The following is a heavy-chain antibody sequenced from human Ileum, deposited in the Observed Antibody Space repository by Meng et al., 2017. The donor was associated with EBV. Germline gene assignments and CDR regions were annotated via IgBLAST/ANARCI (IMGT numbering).Heavy chain of an antibody. CDR3: AREVSNTSSWGSFDY. D-gene: IGHD6-13*01. Sequence: QVQLQESGPGLVKPSGXLSLTCAASGVSISSSNWWRWVRQPPGKGLEWIGEIYHSGSTNYNPSLKSRVTISVDKSKNQFSLKLTSVTAAGTAVYFCAREVSNTSSWGSFDYWGQGALVTVSS. CDR2: IYHSGST. J-gene: IGHJ4*02. CDR1: GVSISSSNW. V-gene: IGHV4-4*02.